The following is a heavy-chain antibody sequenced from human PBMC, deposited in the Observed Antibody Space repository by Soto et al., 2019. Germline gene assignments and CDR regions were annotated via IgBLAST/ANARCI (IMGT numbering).Heavy chain of an antibody. Sequence: ASVKVSCKVSGYTLTELSMHWVRQAPGKGLEWMGGFDPEDGETIYAQKFQGRVTMTEDTSTDTAYMELSSLRSEDTAVYYCATDLVAATQAVFDCWGQGTLVTVSS. CDR1: GYTLTELS. J-gene: IGHJ4*02. D-gene: IGHD2-15*01. V-gene: IGHV1-24*01. CDR3: ATDLVAATQAVFDC. CDR2: FDPEDGET.